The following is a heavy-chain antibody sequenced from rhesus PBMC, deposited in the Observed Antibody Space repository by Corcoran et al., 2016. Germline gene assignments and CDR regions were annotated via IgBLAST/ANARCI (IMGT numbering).Heavy chain of an antibody. CDR1: GYSISSGYG. CDR3: AREYNTFDY. D-gene: IGHD1-44*01. Sequence: QVQLQESGPGLVKPSETLSPTCAVSGYSISSGYGWSWIRQPPGKGLEWIGYIGGSSGSTSYNPSLKRRVTISKDTSKNQFSLKLSSVTAADTAVYYCAREYNTFDYWGQGVLVTVSS. V-gene: IGHV4-127*01. J-gene: IGHJ4*01. CDR2: IGGSSGST.